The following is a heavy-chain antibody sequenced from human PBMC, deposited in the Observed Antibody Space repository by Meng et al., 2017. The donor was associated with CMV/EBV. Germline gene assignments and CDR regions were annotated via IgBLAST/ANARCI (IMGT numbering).Heavy chain of an antibody. Sequence: AYYMSWIRPAPGKGLEWVSYISSSGSTIYYADSVKGRFTISRDNAKNSLYLQMNSLRAEDTAVYYCARVRGPYDFWSGYYYYGMDVWGQGTTVTVSS. CDR2: ISSSGSTI. CDR1: AYY. D-gene: IGHD3-3*01. V-gene: IGHV3-11*04. CDR3: ARVRGPYDFWSGYYYYGMDV. J-gene: IGHJ6*02.